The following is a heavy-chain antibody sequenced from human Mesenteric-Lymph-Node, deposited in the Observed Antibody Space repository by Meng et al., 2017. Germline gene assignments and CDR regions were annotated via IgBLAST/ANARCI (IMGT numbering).Heavy chain of an antibody. Sequence: QGQLQQWGAGLLKPSETLSRSCAVYGGSFRDYYWTWIRHPPGKGLEWIGEIDHRGNTKYNPSLKSRVTISLDTSKKQFSLKVRSVTAADSAVYYCARRGPSGNFSPWSQGALVTVSS. J-gene: IGHJ5*02. CDR2: IDHRGNT. V-gene: IGHV4-34*01. CDR1: GGSFRDYY. D-gene: IGHD3-10*01. CDR3: ARRGPSGNFSP.